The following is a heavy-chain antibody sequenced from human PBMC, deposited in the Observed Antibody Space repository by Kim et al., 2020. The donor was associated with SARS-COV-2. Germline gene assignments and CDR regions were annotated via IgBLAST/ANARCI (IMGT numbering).Heavy chain of an antibody. V-gene: IGHV4-39*01. J-gene: IGHJ5*02. CDR1: GGSISSSSYY. CDR3: ARYGSSGYYYPSGLFDT. D-gene: IGHD3-22*01. CDR2: IYYSGST. Sequence: SETLSLTCTVSGGSISSSSYYWGWIRQPPGKGLEWIGSIYYSGSTYYNPSLKSRVTISVDTSKNQFSLKLSSVTAADTAVYYCARYGSSGYYYPSGLFDTWGPGTLVTVSS.